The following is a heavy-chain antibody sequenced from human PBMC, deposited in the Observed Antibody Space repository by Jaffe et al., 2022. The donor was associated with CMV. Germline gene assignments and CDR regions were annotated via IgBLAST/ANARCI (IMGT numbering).Heavy chain of an antibody. CDR2: INSDGSST. Sequence: EVQLVESGGGLVQPGGSLRLSCAASGFTFSSYWMHWVRQAPGKGLVWVSRINSDGSSTSYADSVKGRFTISRDNAKNTLYLQMNSLRAEDTAVYYCARRYNWNDVPPPNGMDVWGQGTTVTVSS. CDR3: ARRYNWNDVPPPNGMDV. CDR1: GFTFSSYW. V-gene: IGHV3-74*01. J-gene: IGHJ6*02. D-gene: IGHD1-1*01.